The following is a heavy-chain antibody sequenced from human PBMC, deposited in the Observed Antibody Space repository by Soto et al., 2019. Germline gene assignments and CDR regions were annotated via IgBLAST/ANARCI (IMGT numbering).Heavy chain of an antibody. CDR2: IFYSGTT. CDR3: TTLASGHFDS. CDR1: SGSISSPSYN. Sequence: QLRESGPGLLKPSETLSLTCTVSSGSISSPSYNWGWVRQPPGKGPEWIGTIFYSGTTQYNPSLRSRLAMSVDTSKSQVSLTLTSVTAADTAVYYCTTLASGHFDSWGQGAQVTVSS. J-gene: IGHJ4*02. V-gene: IGHV4-39*01. D-gene: IGHD2-8*02.